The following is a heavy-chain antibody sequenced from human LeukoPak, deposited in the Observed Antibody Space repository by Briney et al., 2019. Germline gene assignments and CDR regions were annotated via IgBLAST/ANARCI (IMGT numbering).Heavy chain of an antibody. J-gene: IGHJ3*02. CDR2: IYYSGST. Sequence: PSETLPLTCTVSGGSITSNYWSWIRQPPGKGLEWIGYIYYSGSTNYSPSLKGRVTISVDTSKNQFSLNLSSVTAADTAVYYCARAPSGAVAVDAFDIWGQGTMVTVSS. V-gene: IGHV4-59*12. D-gene: IGHD6-19*01. CDR3: ARAPSGAVAVDAFDI. CDR1: GGSITSNY.